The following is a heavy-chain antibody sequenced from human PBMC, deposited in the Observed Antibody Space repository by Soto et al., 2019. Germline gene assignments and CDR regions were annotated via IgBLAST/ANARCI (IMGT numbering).Heavy chain of an antibody. D-gene: IGHD3-22*01. J-gene: IGHJ5*02. V-gene: IGHV2-5*02. CDR3: AHPSMVMGWFDP. CDR2: IYWDDDK. Sequence: QITLKESGPTLVKPTQTLTLTCTFSGFSLSTSGVGVGWIRQPPGKALEWLALIYWDDDKRYSPSLKSRLTIPKXXSKNQVVLTMTNRDPVDTATYYCAHPSMVMGWFDPWGQGTLVTVSS. CDR1: GFSLSTSGVG.